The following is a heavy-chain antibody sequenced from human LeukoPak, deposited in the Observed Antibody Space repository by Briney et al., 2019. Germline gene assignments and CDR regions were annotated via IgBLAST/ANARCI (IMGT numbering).Heavy chain of an antibody. J-gene: IGHJ4*02. V-gene: IGHV4-30-4*08. D-gene: IGHD3-3*01. CDR1: GGSISSGDYY. CDR3: ARARSDYDFWSGYYTFDY. Sequence: PSQTLSLTCTVSGGSISSGDYYWSWIRQPPGKGLEWIGYIYYSGSTYYNPSLKSPITISVDTSKNQFSLKLSSVTAADTAVYYCARARSDYDFWSGYYTFDYWGQGTLVTVSS. CDR2: IYYSGST.